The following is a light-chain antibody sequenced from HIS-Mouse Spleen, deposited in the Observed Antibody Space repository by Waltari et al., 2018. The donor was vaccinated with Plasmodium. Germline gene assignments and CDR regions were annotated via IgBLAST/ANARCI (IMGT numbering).Light chain of an antibody. V-gene: IGKV1-5*03. CDR2: KAS. CDR1: QSISSW. J-gene: IGKJ1*01. CDR3: QQYNSYWT. Sequence: DIQMTQSPSTLSASVGDRVTSTCRASQSISSWLAWYQQKPGKAPKLRIYKASSLESGVPSRFSGSGSGTEFTLTISSLQPDDFATYYCQQYNSYWTFGQGTKVEIK.